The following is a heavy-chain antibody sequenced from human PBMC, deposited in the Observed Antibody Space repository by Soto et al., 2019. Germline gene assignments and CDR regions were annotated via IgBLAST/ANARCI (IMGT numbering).Heavy chain of an antibody. D-gene: IGHD2-2*01. Sequence: GGSLRLSCAASGFTFSGYAMSWVRQAPGKGLEWVSAISGSGGSTYYADSVKGRFTISRDNSKNTLYLQMNSLRAEDTAVYYCAKLGGDVYCSSTSCYFDDYYGMDVWGQGTTVTVSS. CDR2: ISGSGGST. CDR1: GFTFSGYA. V-gene: IGHV3-23*01. CDR3: AKLGGDVYCSSTSCYFDDYYGMDV. J-gene: IGHJ6*02.